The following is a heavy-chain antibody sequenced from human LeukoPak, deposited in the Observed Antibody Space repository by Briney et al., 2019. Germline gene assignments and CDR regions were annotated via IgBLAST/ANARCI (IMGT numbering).Heavy chain of an antibody. CDR3: ARDTEWEKNPDYFDY. D-gene: IGHD1-26*01. J-gene: IGHJ4*02. Sequence: ASVKVSCKASGYRFTSYGITWVRQAPGQGLGWMGWISAKNGNTNYAQKVQGRVTMTTDTSTSTAYMELRSLRSDDTAVYYCARDTEWEKNPDYFDYWGQGTLVTVSS. CDR1: GYRFTSYG. CDR2: ISAKNGNT. V-gene: IGHV1-18*01.